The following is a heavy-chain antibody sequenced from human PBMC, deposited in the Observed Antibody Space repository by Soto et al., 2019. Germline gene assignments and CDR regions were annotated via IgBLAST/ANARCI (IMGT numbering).Heavy chain of an antibody. J-gene: IGHJ4*02. CDR3: ARGGAMGVDY. CDR1: GLTFNTHW. Sequence: GGSLRLSCTASGLTFNTHWMHWVRQAPGKGLVWVSRIYFDGITTNYADSVKGRLTVSRDNAKNTVYLHVNTLRDEDTAVYYCARGGAMGVDYWGQGTLVTVSS. V-gene: IGHV3-74*01. CDR2: IYFDGITT. D-gene: IGHD1-26*01.